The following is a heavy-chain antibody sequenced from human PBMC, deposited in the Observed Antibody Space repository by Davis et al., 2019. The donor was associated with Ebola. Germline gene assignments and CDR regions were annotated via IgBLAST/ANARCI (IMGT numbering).Heavy chain of an antibody. D-gene: IGHD2/OR15-2a*01. CDR1: GFTFSSYS. CDR2: ISSSSSYI. V-gene: IGHV3-21*04. Sequence: LSLTCAASGFTFSSYSMNWVRQAPGKGLEWVSSISSSSSYIYYADSVKGRFTMSRDNAKNSLYLQMNSLRAEDMAVYYCAKAGGSTTLTAPSMDVWGQGTTVTVSS. CDR3: AKAGGSTTLTAPSMDV. J-gene: IGHJ6*02.